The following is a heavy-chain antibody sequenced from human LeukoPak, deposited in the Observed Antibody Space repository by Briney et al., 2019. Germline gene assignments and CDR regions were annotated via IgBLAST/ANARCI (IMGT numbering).Heavy chain of an antibody. D-gene: IGHD6-13*01. J-gene: IGHJ4*02. CDR1: GFTFSSHW. V-gene: IGHV3-7*01. CDR2: IKEDGSEK. Sequence: GGSLRLSCAASGFTFSSHWMNWVRQAPGKGLEWVANIKEDGSEKYYVDSVKGRFSISRDNAKNSLYLQMNSLRAEDTAVYYCARGRAGGHWSQGTLVTVSS. CDR3: ARGRAGGH.